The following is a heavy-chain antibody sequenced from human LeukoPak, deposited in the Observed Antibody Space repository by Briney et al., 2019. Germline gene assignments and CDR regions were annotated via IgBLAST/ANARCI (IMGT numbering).Heavy chain of an antibody. Sequence: PGGSLRLSCAASGFTFSSYEMNWVRQAPGKGLEWVANISYADGSYKYYADSVKGRFTISRDSSENTLYLQMNSLRAEDTAVCYCARDLKSGGYSQGSGGSFDFWGQGTLVTVSS. V-gene: IGHV3-30*01. CDR2: ISYADGSYK. CDR1: GFTFSSYE. CDR3: ARDLKSGGYSQGSGGSFDF. J-gene: IGHJ4*02. D-gene: IGHD5-12*01.